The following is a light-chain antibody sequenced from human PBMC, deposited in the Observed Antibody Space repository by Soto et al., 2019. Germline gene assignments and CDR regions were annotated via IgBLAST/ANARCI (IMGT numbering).Light chain of an antibody. CDR1: QSVSSGS. CDR3: QQYGSSSCT. CDR2: DVS. J-gene: IGKJ2*02. V-gene: IGKV3-20*01. Sequence: MVLKQSPGTLSLAPGESATLACRASQSVSSGSLSWYQQKPGQAPRLLMDDVSIRATYIPDRFSGSGSWTEFTLTISRLEPEDFAVYYCQQYGSSSCTFGKGTKLAIK.